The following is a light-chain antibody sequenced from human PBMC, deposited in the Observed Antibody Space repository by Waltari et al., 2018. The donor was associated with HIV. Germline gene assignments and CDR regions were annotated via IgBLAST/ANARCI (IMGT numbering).Light chain of an antibody. CDR1: ALPRPH. J-gene: IGLJ2*01. V-gene: IGLV3-25*03. Sequence: YELTQPPSVSASPGQPARTACSADALPRPHGSWYQQKPGQAPVLIIHKDIERPSEIPERFSGSTSGTTVTLTISGVQAEDEADYYCQSADDTGTSIVFGGGTKLTVL. CDR2: KDI. CDR3: QSADDTGTSIV.